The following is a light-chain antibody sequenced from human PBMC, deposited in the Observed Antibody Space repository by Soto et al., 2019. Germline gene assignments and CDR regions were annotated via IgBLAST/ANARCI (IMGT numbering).Light chain of an antibody. V-gene: IGKV3-15*01. CDR1: QSVGNS. CDR2: NSS. Sequence: DIVMTQSPPTLPVSPGERASLSCSASQSVGNSVAWYQQKAGQGPTLLIFNSSARASGIPTRFSGSGSGSEFFLTISSLQSEDSSLYFCQQYEKWWSFGQGTKVQI. J-gene: IGKJ1*01. CDR3: QQYEKWWS.